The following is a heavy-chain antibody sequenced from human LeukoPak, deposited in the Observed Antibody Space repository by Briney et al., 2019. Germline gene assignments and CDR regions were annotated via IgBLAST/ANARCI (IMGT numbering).Heavy chain of an antibody. CDR3: VKSPHYNDYVFDH. J-gene: IGHJ4*02. CDR1: GLSFSSYV. CDR2: ISSNGDSA. Sequence: GESLKISCTASGLSFSSYVMHWVRQAPGKGLECVSAISSNGDSAYYADSVRGRFTISRDNSKNSVYLQLSSLRFEDTAMYYCVKSPHYNDYVFDHWGQGTLVTVSS. D-gene: IGHD4/OR15-4a*01. V-gene: IGHV3-64*03.